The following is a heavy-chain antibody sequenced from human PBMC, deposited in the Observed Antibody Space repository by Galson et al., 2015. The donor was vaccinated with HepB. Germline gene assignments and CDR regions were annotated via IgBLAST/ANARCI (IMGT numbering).Heavy chain of an antibody. Sequence: SLRLSCAASGITFTSYDMHWVRQVTGKGLEWVAGIGTAGDTYYPGSVKGQFTISRANAKNSLYLQMNSLRAGDTAVYYCARGSGYTYGPFDSWGQGTLVTVSS. J-gene: IGHJ4*02. CDR3: ARGSGYTYGPFDS. D-gene: IGHD5-18*01. V-gene: IGHV3-13*01. CDR2: IGTAGDT. CDR1: GITFTSYD.